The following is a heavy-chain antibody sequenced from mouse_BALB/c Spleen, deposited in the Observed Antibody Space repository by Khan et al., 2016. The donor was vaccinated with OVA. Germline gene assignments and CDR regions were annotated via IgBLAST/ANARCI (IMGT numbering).Heavy chain of an antibody. V-gene: IGHV2-2*02. J-gene: IGHJ4*01. Sequence: QVQLKESGPGLVQPSQSLSITCTVSGFSLTSYGVHWVRQSPGKGLEWLGVIWSGGSTDYNADFLSRLSIRKANSKSHVFFKMNSLQVNDTARYYCARILIGTTDYAMDYWGQGTSVTVSA. D-gene: IGHD2-14*01. CDR2: IWSGGST. CDR3: ARILIGTTDYAMDY. CDR1: GFSLTSYG.